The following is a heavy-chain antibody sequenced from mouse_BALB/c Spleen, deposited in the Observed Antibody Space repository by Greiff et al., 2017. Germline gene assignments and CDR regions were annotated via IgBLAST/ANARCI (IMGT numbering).Heavy chain of an antibody. CDR3: ARTNWDGEGFAY. CDR1: GFTFSSYA. V-gene: IGHV5-9-4*01. CDR2: ISSGGSYT. Sequence: EVQVVESGGGLVKPGGSLKLSCAASGFTFSSYAMSWVRQSPEKRLEWVAEISSGGSYTYYPDTVTGRFTISRDNAKNTLYLEMSSLRSEDTAMYYCARTNWDGEGFAYWGQGTLVTVSA. J-gene: IGHJ3*01. D-gene: IGHD4-1*01.